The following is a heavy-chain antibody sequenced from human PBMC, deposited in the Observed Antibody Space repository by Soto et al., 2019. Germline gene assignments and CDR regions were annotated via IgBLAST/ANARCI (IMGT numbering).Heavy chain of an antibody. CDR1: DGSFSGYY. D-gene: IGHD2-8*02. CDR3: ARDKITGLFDY. V-gene: IGHV4-34*01. J-gene: IGHJ4*02. CDR2: INHSGST. Sequence: SETLSLTCAVYDGSFSGYYWTWIRQPPGTGLEWIGEINHSGSTNYNPSLKSRVTISVDTSKNQFSLKLTSVTAADTAVYYCARDKITGLFDYWGQGSLVTVS.